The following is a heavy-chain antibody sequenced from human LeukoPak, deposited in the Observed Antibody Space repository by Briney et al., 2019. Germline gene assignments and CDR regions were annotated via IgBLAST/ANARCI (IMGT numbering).Heavy chain of an antibody. Sequence: ASETLSLTCTVSGGSISGYYWSWIRQPPGKGLEWTGYIYYSGSTNYNPSLKSRVTISVDTSKNQFSLKLSSVTAADTAVYYCARLRSALLDYWGQGTLVTVSS. CDR3: ARLRSALLDY. J-gene: IGHJ4*02. CDR2: IYYSGST. V-gene: IGHV4-59*01. CDR1: GGSISGYY. D-gene: IGHD6-25*01.